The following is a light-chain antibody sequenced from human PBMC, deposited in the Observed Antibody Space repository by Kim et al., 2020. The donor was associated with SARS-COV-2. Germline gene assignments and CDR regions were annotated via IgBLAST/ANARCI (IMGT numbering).Light chain of an antibody. Sequence: DVQVTQSPPSLSASIGDRVTITCRTSQNVMTFFNWYHQSPGKAPRLLIYSASTLQSGVPSRFSGGGSGTEFRLTITSLQPEDFGTYFCQQSYNTPWTFGQGTKVDIK. CDR2: SAS. J-gene: IGKJ1*01. CDR3: QQSYNTPWT. V-gene: IGKV1-39*01. CDR1: QNVMTF.